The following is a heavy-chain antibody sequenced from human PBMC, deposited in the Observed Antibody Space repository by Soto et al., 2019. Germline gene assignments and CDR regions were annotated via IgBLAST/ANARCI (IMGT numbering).Heavy chain of an antibody. CDR3: ARNYRYGLDY. CDR1: GFTFSSYS. J-gene: IGHJ4*02. CDR2: ISSSSSTI. D-gene: IGHD3-10*01. V-gene: IGHV3-48*02. Sequence: EVQLVESGGGLVQPGGSLRLSCTASGFTFSSYSINWVRQAPGKGLEWISYISSSSSTIYYADSVKGRFTISRDNAKNSRYLQMNSLRDEDTARYYCARNYRYGLDYWGQGTLVTVSS.